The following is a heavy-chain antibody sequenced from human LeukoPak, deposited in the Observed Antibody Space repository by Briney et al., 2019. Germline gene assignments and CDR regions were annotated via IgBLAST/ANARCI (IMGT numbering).Heavy chain of an antibody. D-gene: IGHD3-9*01. CDR1: GFTFSSYG. CDR3: ARDSNYDILTGPNWFDP. Sequence: PGRSLRLSCAASGFTFSSYGMHWVRQAPGKGLEWVAVIWYGGSNKYYADSVKGRLTISRDNSKNTLYLQMNSLRAEDTAVYYCARDSNYDILTGPNWFDPWGQGTLVTVSS. V-gene: IGHV3-33*08. CDR2: IWYGGSNK. J-gene: IGHJ5*02.